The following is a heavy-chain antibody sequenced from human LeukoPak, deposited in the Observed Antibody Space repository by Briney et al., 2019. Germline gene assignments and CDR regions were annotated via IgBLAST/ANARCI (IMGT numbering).Heavy chain of an antibody. CDR1: GGSISSYY. V-gene: IGHV4-59*12. J-gene: IGHJ5*02. CDR2: IYYSGST. D-gene: IGHD3-10*01. Sequence: PSETLSLTCTVSGGSISSYYWSWIRRPPGKGLEWIGYIYYSGSTNYNPSLKSRVTISVDTSKNQFSLKLSSVTAADTAVYYCARDGSGSYYGHWFDPWGQGTLVTVSS. CDR3: ARDGSGSYYGHWFDP.